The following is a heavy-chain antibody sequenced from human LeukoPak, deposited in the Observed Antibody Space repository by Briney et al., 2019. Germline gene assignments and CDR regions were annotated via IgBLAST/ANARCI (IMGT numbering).Heavy chain of an antibody. CDR1: GYSISSGYY. CDR3: ARVERDGDRYSGYETSAYYGMDV. D-gene: IGHD5-12*01. CDR2: IYHSGST. V-gene: IGHV4-38-2*02. J-gene: IGHJ6*02. Sequence: SSETLSLTCTVSGYSISSGYYWGWIRQPPGKGLEWIGSIYHSGSTYYNPSLKSRVTISVDTSKNQFSLKLSSVTAADTAVYHCARVERDGDRYSGYETSAYYGMDVWGQGTTVTVSS.